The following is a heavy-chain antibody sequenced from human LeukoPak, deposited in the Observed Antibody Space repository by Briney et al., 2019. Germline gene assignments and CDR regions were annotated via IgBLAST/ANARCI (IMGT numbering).Heavy chain of an antibody. D-gene: IGHD6-13*01. J-gene: IGHJ3*02. CDR3: ARDTSPSSRSSYFDALDM. Sequence: GGSLRLSCATSGVTFSNDWMTWVRQAQGKGLEWVANIKQDGSQKNYVDSVKGRFTISRDNTKKSLFLQMNSLRAEDTGIYYCARDTSPSSRSSYFDALDMWGQGTMVTVSS. V-gene: IGHV3-7*01. CDR1: GVTFSNDW. CDR2: IKQDGSQK.